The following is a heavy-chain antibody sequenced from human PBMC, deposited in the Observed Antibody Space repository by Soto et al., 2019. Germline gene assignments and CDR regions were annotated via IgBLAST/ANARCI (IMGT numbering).Heavy chain of an antibody. CDR3: AKAYDSSSSGNWFAP. V-gene: IGHV3-23*01. CDR1: GFTFSSYA. D-gene: IGHD6-6*01. J-gene: IGHJ5*02. CDR2: ISGSGGST. Sequence: GGSLRLSCAASGFTFSSYAMSWVRQAPGKGLEWVSAISGSGGSTYYADSVKGRFTISRDNSKNTLYLQMNSLRAEDTAVYYCAKAYDSSSSGNWFAPWGQGTLVTVSS.